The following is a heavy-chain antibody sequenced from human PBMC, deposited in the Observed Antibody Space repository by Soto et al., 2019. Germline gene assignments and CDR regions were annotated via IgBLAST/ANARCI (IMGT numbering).Heavy chain of an antibody. J-gene: IGHJ4*02. V-gene: IGHV3-21*01. CDR2: INGRGNYK. CDR1: GFTLTTYT. D-gene: IGHD1-26*01. Sequence: EVQLVESGGGLVKPGGSLRLSCAASGFTLTTYTMNWVRQAPGMGLEWVSSINGRGNYKYYTDSVEGRFTISRDNAQNSLYLQMNSLRAEDTAVYYCAREDGVVGATSAFDYWGQGTQVTVSS. CDR3: AREDGVVGATSAFDY.